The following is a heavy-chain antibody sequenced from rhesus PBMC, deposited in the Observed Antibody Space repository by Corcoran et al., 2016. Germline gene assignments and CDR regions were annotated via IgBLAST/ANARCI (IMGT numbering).Heavy chain of an antibody. D-gene: IGHD2-8*01. J-gene: IGHJ4*01. CDR1: GASISSNW. CDR2: ISGSGGST. CDR3: ARGLLGYCSGGVCLHFDY. Sequence: QVQLQESGPGLVKPSETLALTCAVSGASISSNWWSWIRQPPGKVLEWIGRISGSGGSTSYNPSLKSRVTISTDTSKNQLSLKLISVTAADTAVYYCARGLLGYCSGGVCLHFDYWGQGVLVTVSS. V-gene: IGHV4-160*01.